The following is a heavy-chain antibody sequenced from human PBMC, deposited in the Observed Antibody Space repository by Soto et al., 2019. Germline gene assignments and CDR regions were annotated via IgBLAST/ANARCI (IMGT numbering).Heavy chain of an antibody. D-gene: IGHD3-9*01. CDR1: GGSISSGDYY. CDR3: ARDYYDILTGSRNLDY. J-gene: IGHJ4*02. V-gene: IGHV4-30-4*01. CDR2: IYYSGST. Sequence: SETQSLTCPFSGGSISSGDYYWSWIRQPPGKGLEWIGYIYYSGSTYYNPSLKSRVTISVDTSKNQFSLKLSSVTAADTAVYYCARDYYDILTGSRNLDYWGQGTLVTVSS.